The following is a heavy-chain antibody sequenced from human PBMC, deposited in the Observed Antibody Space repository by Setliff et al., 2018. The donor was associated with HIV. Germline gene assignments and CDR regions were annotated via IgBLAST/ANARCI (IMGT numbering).Heavy chain of an antibody. V-gene: IGHV4-59*02. CDR2: ISYNGGT. CDR1: GGSVRRNY. J-gene: IGHJ4*02. Sequence: SETLSLTCTVSGGSVRRNYWGWIRQPPGRGLEWIGHISYNGGTNYNPSLKSRVAISLDTSKNQFSLKMRSVTAADKAIYYCARDTFYLDYWGQGALVTVSS. D-gene: IGHD3-3*02. CDR3: ARDTFYLDY.